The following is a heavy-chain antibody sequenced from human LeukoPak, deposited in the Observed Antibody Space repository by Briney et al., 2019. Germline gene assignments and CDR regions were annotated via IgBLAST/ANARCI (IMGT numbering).Heavy chain of an antibody. CDR2: ISGSGGST. V-gene: IGHV3-23*01. CDR3: AKVKKDCSSTSCYYFDY. D-gene: IGHD2-2*01. J-gene: IGHJ4*02. CDR1: GFTFSSYA. Sequence: PGGSLRLSCAASGFTFSSYAMSWVRQAPGKGLEWVSAISGSGGSTYYADSVKGRFTISRDNSKNTLYLQMNSLRAEDTAVYYCAKVKKDCSSTSCYYFDYWGQGTLVTVSS.